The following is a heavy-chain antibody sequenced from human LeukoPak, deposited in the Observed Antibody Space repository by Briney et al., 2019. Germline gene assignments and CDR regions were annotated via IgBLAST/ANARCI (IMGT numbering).Heavy chain of an antibody. CDR2: MYYSGST. CDR1: GGSFSSTTYY. CDR3: ARQYYDTSGYYPWYFDY. V-gene: IGHV4-39*01. D-gene: IGHD3-22*01. Sequence: PSETLSLTCTVSGGSFSSTTYYWGWIRQPPGKGLEWIGSMYYSGSTYYNQSLKSRVIISVDTSTDQFSLKLTSVTAADTAVYYCARQYYDTSGYYPWYFDYWGQGTLVTVSA. J-gene: IGHJ4*02.